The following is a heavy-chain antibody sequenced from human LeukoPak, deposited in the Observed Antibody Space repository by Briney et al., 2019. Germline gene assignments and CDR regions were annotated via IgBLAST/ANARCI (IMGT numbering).Heavy chain of an antibody. D-gene: IGHD3-22*01. Sequence: PSETLSLTCTVSGGSISSSSYYWGWIRQPPGKGLEWIVRICYGGSTYYNPSLKRRVTISVDTSKNQFSLKLSSVTAADTAVYYCAKTSNTNYYGSSGYYYYFDYWGQGTLVTVSS. CDR2: ICYGGST. CDR3: AKTSNTNYYGSSGYYYYFDY. V-gene: IGHV4-39*01. CDR1: GGSISSSSYY. J-gene: IGHJ4*02.